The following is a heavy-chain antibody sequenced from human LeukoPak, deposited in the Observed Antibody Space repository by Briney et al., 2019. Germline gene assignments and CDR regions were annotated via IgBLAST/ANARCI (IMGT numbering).Heavy chain of an antibody. Sequence: GGSLRLSCAASGFTFSSYEMNWVRQAPGKGLEWVSHISTTGGTKYYADSVKGRFTISRDNGQNSLFLEMNSLTAEDTALYYCARDWLGSGWDYWGQGTPVTVS. V-gene: IGHV3-48*03. D-gene: IGHD6-19*01. CDR2: ISTTGGTK. CDR3: ARDWLGSGWDY. CDR1: GFTFSSYE. J-gene: IGHJ4*02.